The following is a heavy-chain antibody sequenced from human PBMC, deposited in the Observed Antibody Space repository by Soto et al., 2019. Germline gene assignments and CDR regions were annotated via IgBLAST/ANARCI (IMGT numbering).Heavy chain of an antibody. CDR2: INPNSGGT. Sequence: QVQLVQSGAEVKKPGASVKVSCKASGYTFTGYYMHWVRQAPGQGLEWMGRINPNSGGTKYAQRFQRWSTRARDTSITTAYMELSRLRSDDTAVYYCARGGWIRVWGVMGAFDIWGQGTMVTVSS. D-gene: IGHD3-16*01. V-gene: IGHV1-2*04. CDR3: ARGGWIRVWGVMGAFDI. J-gene: IGHJ3*02. CDR1: GYTFTGYY.